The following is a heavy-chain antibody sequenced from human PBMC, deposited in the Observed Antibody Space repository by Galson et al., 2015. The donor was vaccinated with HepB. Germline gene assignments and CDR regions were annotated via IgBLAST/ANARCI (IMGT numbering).Heavy chain of an antibody. CDR2: IYSKSGAT. D-gene: IGHD2-21*01. J-gene: IGHJ4*02. V-gene: IGHV1-2*02. Sequence: SVKVSCKASGSTFISYDINWVRQASGQGLEWMAWIYSKSGATTYAQKFQGRITVTRDTSINTAYMELSSLRSDDTAVYYCAREGVSGPDCGGECYSFDHWGQGARVIVSS. CDR1: GSTFISYD. CDR3: AREGVSGPDCGGECYSFDH.